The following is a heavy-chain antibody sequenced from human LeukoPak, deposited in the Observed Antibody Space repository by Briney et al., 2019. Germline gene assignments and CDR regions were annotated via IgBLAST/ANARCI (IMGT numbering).Heavy chain of an antibody. Sequence: PGRSLRLSCAASGFTFDDYAMHWVRQAPGKGLEWVSGISWNSGSIGYADSVKGRFTISRDNSKNTLYLQMNSLRAEDTAVYYCAKASGAMGASRYYFDYWGQGTLVTVSS. J-gene: IGHJ4*02. V-gene: IGHV3-9*01. CDR2: ISWNSGSI. D-gene: IGHD1-26*01. CDR3: AKASGAMGASRYYFDY. CDR1: GFTFDDYA.